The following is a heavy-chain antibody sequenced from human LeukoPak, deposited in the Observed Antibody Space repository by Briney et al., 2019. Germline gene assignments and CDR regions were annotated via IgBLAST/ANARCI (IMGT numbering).Heavy chain of an antibody. Sequence: GGSLRLSCAASGFTFSSYGMHWVRQAPGKGLEWVAVIWYDGSNKYYADSVKGRFTISRDNSKNTLYLQMNSLRAEDTAVYYCARDGPYGGRDGFDYWGQGTLVTVSS. CDR1: GFTFSSYG. V-gene: IGHV3-33*01. D-gene: IGHD4/OR15-4a*01. CDR2: IWYDGSNK. J-gene: IGHJ4*02. CDR3: ARDGPYGGRDGFDY.